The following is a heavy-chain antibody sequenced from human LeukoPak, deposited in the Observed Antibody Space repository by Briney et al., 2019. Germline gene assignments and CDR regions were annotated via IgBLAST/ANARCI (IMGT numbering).Heavy chain of an antibody. CDR3: ARFGVDYDMDV. V-gene: IGHV4-59*11. J-gene: IGHJ6*02. Sequence: SETLSLTCTVSGGSISGHYWTWIRKPPGKGLEWIGQIHYSGRPDYNPSLKSRVTISVDTSKNQLPLKVTSVTGADTAVYYCARFGVDYDMDVWGQGTTVTVSS. CDR2: IHYSGRP. D-gene: IGHD3-16*01. CDR1: GGSISGHY.